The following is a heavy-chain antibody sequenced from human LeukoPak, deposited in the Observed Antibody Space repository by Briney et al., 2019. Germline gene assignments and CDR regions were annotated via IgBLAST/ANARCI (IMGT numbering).Heavy chain of an antibody. D-gene: IGHD1-26*01. J-gene: IGHJ4*02. Sequence: SETLSLTCTVSGGSISSACYYWSWIRQPAGRGLEWIGRIYTSGSTNYNPSLKSRVTISVDTSKNQFSLKLSSVTAADTAVYYCARARSGKWGFDYWGQGTLVTVSS. CDR1: GGSISSACYY. CDR3: ARARSGKWGFDY. CDR2: IYTSGST. V-gene: IGHV4-61*02.